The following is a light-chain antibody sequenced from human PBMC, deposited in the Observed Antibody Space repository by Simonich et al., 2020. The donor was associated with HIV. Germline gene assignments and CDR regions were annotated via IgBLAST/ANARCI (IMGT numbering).Light chain of an antibody. Sequence: QSALTQPRSVSGSPGQSVTISCTGTSSDVGGYNYVSWYQHPPGKAPKLMIYEGTKRPSGVSNRFSGSKSGNTASLTTSGLQAEDDADYYCCSYVDSNTLVFGGGTKLTVL. CDR3: CSYVDSNTLV. J-gene: IGLJ2*01. CDR1: SSDVGGYNY. V-gene: IGLV2-11*01. CDR2: EGT.